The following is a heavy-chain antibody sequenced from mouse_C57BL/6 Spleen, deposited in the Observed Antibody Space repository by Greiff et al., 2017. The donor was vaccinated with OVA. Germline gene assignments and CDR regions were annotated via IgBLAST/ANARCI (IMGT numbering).Heavy chain of an antibody. J-gene: IGHJ2*01. CDR1: GYSFTRCYY. CDR2: IRYDGSN. V-gene: IGHV3-6*01. D-gene: IGHD1-1*01. CDR3: ASNYYGSIYGY. Sequence: EVQVVESGPGLVKPSQSLSLTCSVTGYSFTRCYYWNWIRQLPGNKLEWMGYIRYDGSNNYNPSLKNRISITRDTSKNQFFLKLNSVTTEDTATYDCASNYYGSIYGYWGQGTTLTVSS.